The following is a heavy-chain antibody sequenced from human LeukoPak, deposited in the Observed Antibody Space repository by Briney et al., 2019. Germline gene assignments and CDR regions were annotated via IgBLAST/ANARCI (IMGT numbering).Heavy chain of an antibody. CDR3: ARGYLSSTRTDYFDY. D-gene: IGHD6-13*01. V-gene: IGHV3-21*01. CDR1: GFTFSTSA. CDR2: ISPTGGAI. J-gene: IGHJ4*02. Sequence: GGSLRLSCAASGFTFSTSAMNWVRQAPGRGLEWVSSISPTGGAIFYADSVKGRFTISRDNSKNTLYLQMNSLRAEDTAVYYCARGYLSSTRTDYFDYWGQGTLVTVSS.